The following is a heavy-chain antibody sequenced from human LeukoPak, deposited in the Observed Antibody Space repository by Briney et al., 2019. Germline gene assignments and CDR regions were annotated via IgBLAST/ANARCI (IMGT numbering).Heavy chain of an antibody. CDR1: GLTFSRCC. V-gene: IGHV3-7*02. CDR2: IKEDVNEQ. Sequence: TLRPSCAASGLTFSRCCITSGRHAPRKRLEWVSNIKEDVNEQYYVDSVEGRFTISRDNAKSSLYLQMHSVRVEDTAVYYCARASEVWGVGVFSPSYGLELWGQGTTVSVSS. CDR3: ARASEVWGVGVFSPSYGLEL. J-gene: IGHJ6*02. D-gene: IGHD3-16*01.